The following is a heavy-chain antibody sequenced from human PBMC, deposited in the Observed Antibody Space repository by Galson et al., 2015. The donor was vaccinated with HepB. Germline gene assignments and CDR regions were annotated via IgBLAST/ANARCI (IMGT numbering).Heavy chain of an antibody. CDR3: TRGFPYYNNELNDY. CDR2: TSSGGSYI. CDR1: GFTFTGYA. J-gene: IGHJ4*02. D-gene: IGHD3-22*01. V-gene: IGHV3-21*01. Sequence: SLRLSCAASGFTFTGYATNWVRQPPGRGLEWISSTSSGGSYIYYADSVKGRFTISRDNARNSLFLQLNSLRAEDTAVYYCTRGFPYYNNELNDYWGQGTLVTVSS.